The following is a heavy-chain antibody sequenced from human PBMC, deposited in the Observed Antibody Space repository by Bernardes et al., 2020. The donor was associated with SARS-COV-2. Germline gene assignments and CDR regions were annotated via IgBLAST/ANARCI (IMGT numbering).Heavy chain of an antibody. D-gene: IGHD3-22*01. CDR3: ARGRRYYYDGSGSGRGFAP. V-gene: IGHV4-34*01. J-gene: IGHJ5*02. Sequence: SETLSLTCDVYGGSVSGYYWTWIRQPPGKGLEWIGKINHSGSTDYNPSFKSRVTISVDTSKNQFSLKLTSVTAADTAVYYCARGRRYYYDGSGSGRGFAPWGQGTLVTVSS. CDR2: INHSGST. CDR1: GGSVSGYY.